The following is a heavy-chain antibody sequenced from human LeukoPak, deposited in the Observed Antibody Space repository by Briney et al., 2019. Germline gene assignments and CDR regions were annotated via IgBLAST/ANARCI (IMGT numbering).Heavy chain of an antibody. CDR3: ARDRPTGASRLFVVQ. D-gene: IGHD3-3*01. Sequence: GGFLRLSCAASGFIFSTYSMTWVRQAPGKGLEWVSSMSSGGTYIYYADSVRGRFTISRDNAKNSLSLVMKSLRAEDTAVYYCARDRPTGASRLFVVQWGQGTLVTVSS. CDR1: GFIFSTYS. V-gene: IGHV3-21*01. CDR2: MSSGGTYI. J-gene: IGHJ4*02.